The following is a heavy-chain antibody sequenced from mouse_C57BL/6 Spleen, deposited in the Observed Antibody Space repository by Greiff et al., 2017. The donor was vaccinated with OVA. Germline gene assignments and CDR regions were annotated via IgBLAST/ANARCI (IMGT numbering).Heavy chain of an antibody. CDR1: GYTFTSYW. CDR2: IDPSDSYT. CDR3: ARSPYYDYDRGFAY. J-gene: IGHJ3*01. Sequence: VKLQQPGAELVMPGASVKLSCKASGYTFTSYWMHWVKQRPGQGLEWIGEIDPSDSYTNYNQKFKGTSTLTVDKSSSTAYMQLSSLTSEDSAVYYCARSPYYDYDRGFAYWGQGTLVTVSA. D-gene: IGHD2-4*01. V-gene: IGHV1-69*01.